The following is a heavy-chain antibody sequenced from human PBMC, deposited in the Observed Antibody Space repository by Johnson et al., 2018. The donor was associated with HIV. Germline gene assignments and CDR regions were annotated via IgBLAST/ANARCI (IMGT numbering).Heavy chain of an antibody. CDR3: ARGGSSSWYGSKYYAFDI. CDR1: GFTVSSNY. D-gene: IGHD6-13*01. CDR2: IYSGGST. Sequence: VQLVESGGGLVKPGGSLRLSCAASGFTVSSNYMSWVRQAPGKGLEWVSVIYSGGSTYSADSVKGRFTISRDNSKNTLYLQMNSLRAEDTAVYYCARGGSSSWYGSKYYAFDIWGQGTMVTVSS. J-gene: IGHJ3*02. V-gene: IGHV3-66*01.